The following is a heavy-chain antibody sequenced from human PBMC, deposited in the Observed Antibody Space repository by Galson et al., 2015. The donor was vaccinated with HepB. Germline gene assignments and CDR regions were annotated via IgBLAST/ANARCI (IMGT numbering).Heavy chain of an antibody. J-gene: IGHJ4*02. CDR2: IGTAGDT. D-gene: IGHD1-26*01. V-gene: IGHV3-13*01. CDR1: GFTFSSYD. CDR3: ARLGGSGSDFDY. Sequence: SLRLSCAASGFTFSSYDMHWVRQATGKGLEWVSAIGTAGDTYYPGSVKGRFTISRENAKNSLYLQMNSLRAGDTAVYYCARLGGSGSDFDYWGQVTLVTISS.